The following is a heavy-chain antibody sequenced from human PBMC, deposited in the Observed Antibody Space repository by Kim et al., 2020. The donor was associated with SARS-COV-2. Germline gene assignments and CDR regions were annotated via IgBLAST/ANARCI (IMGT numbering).Heavy chain of an antibody. CDR3: SKYSGSASYFFYFGIDV. D-gene: IGHD3-10*01. V-gene: IGHV4-59*08. CDR2: IHYSGST. CDR1: GGSISRYY. Sequence: SETLSLTCTVSGGSISRYYWRWIRQPPGKGLEWIGYIHYSGSTTCIPSLKSLVTMSVDTSKNRFSLRLSSVTAADTAVYYCSKYSGSASYFFYFGIDVWG. J-gene: IGHJ6*01.